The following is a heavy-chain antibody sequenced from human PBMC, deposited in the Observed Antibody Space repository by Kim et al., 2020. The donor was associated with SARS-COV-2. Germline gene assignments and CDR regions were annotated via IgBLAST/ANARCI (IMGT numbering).Heavy chain of an antibody. CDR3: ARCNVEGVVVVAADPNWFNP. CDR1: GGSISSSSYY. Sequence: SETLSLTCTVSGGSISSSSYYWGWIRQPPGKGLEWIGSIYYSGSTYYNPSLKSRVTISVDTSKNQFSLKLSSVTAADTAVYYCARCNVEGVVVVAADPNWFNPWGRGTLVTVSS. D-gene: IGHD2-15*01. J-gene: IGHJ5*02. V-gene: IGHV4-39*01. CDR2: IYYSGST.